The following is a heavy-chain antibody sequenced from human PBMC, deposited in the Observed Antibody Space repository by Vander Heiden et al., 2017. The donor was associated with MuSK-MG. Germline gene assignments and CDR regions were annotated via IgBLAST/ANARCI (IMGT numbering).Heavy chain of an antibody. V-gene: IGHV3-21*01. CDR3: ARDPYYGSGSYYIDFDY. CDR1: GFTFSSYS. J-gene: IGHJ4*02. D-gene: IGHD3-10*01. CDR2: ISSSSSYI. Sequence: EVQLVESGGGLVKPGGSLRLSCAASGFTFSSYSMNWGRQAPGKGLEWVSSISSSSSYIYYADSGKGRFTISRDNAKNSLYLQMNSLRAEDTAVYYCARDPYYGSGSYYIDFDYWGQGTLVTVSS.